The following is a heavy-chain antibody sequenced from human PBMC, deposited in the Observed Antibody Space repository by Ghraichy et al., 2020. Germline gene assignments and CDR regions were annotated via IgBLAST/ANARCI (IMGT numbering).Heavy chain of an antibody. CDR3: ASTRWAYSSSARYYFDY. Sequence: SETLSLTCTVSGGSVSSGSYYWSWIRQPPGKGLEWIGYVYYSGNTNYNPSLKSRVTMSVDTSKNQFSLRLSSVTAADTAGYYCASTRWAYSSSARYYFDYWGQGTLVTVSS. J-gene: IGHJ4*02. CDR2: VYYSGNT. D-gene: IGHD6-6*01. CDR1: GGSVSSGSYY. V-gene: IGHV4-61*01.